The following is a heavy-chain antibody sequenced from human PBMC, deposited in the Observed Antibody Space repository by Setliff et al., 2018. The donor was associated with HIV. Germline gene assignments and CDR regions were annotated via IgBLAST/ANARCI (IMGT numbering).Heavy chain of an antibody. D-gene: IGHD2-15*01. CDR2: ITYSGSA. J-gene: IGHJ5*02. CDR3: ARFTVVVFGAGEPSWFDP. CDR1: GGSISSDDYY. V-gene: IGHV4-30-4*08. Sequence: LSLTCTVSGGSISSDDYYWNWIRQPPGKGLEWIGYITYSGSAYYNASLKSRLAISSDTSKNQFSLNLSSVIAADTAIYFCARFTVVVFGAGEPSWFDPWGQGILVTVSS.